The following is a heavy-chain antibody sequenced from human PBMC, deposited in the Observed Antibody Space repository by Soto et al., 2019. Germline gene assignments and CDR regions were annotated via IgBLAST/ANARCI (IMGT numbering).Heavy chain of an antibody. J-gene: IGHJ5*02. Sequence: PGGSLRLSCAASGFTFSSYSMNWVRQAPGKGLEWVSYISSSSSTIYYADSVKGRFTISRDNAKNSLYLQMNSLRDEDTAVYYCARAAELEWEPPVDWFDPWGQGTLVTVPQ. V-gene: IGHV3-48*02. CDR2: ISSSSSTI. CDR1: GFTFSSYS. CDR3: ARAAELEWEPPVDWFDP. D-gene: IGHD1-26*01.